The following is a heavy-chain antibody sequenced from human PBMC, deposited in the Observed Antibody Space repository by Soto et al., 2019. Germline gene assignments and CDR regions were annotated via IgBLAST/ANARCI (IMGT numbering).Heavy chain of an antibody. D-gene: IGHD3-9*01. CDR3: ARLEGLATISYYFDF. V-gene: IGHV4-39*01. CDR1: DYSINRDKYY. Sequence: SEALSLTCSVSDYSINRDKYYWVWIRQPPGKGLEWIGSIYYRGNACYNPSLQTRVTISLDKSKSQFSLKLNSVTAADSAVYFCARLEGLATISYYFDFWGPGALVTVSS. CDR2: IYYRGNA. J-gene: IGHJ4*02.